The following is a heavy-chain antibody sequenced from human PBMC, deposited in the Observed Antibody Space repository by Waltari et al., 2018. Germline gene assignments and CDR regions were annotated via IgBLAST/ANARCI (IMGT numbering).Heavy chain of an antibody. V-gene: IGHV3-23*01. CDR2: ISGSGGST. J-gene: IGHJ4*02. D-gene: IGHD2-21*02. Sequence: EVQLLESGGGLVQPGGSLRLSCAASGFTFSRYAMSWGSQAPGKGLEWISAISGSGGSTYYADSVKGRFTISRDNSKNTLYLQMNSLRAEDTAVYYCAKDGDSYGPMDYWGQGTLVTVSS. CDR3: AKDGDSYGPMDY. CDR1: GFTFSRYA.